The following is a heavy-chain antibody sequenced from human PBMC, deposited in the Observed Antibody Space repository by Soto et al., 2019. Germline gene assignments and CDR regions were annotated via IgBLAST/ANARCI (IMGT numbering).Heavy chain of an antibody. J-gene: IGHJ6*02. CDR2: ISGSGGST. V-gene: IGHV3-23*01. CDR1: GFTFLSYA. Sequence: GGSLRLSCAPSGFTFLSYAMSWVRQAPGKRLAWVSAISGSGGSTYYADSVKGRFTISGDNSKNTRYLQMNSLRAEDTAVYYCAKDAAELDPGYYYYYGMDVWGQGTTVTVSS. D-gene: IGHD1-1*01. CDR3: AKDAAELDPGYYYYYGMDV.